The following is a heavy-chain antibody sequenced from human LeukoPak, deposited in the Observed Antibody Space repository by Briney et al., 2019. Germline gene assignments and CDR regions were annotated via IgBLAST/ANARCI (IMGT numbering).Heavy chain of an antibody. D-gene: IGHD4-23*01. Sequence: SETLSLTCTVSGGSISSGSYYWSWIRQPAGKGLKWIGRIYASGSTNYNPSLKSRVTISVDTSKNQFFLKLSSVTAADTAVYYCARLRWYRFDYWGQGTLVTVSS. V-gene: IGHV4-61*02. CDR1: GGSISSGSYY. J-gene: IGHJ4*02. CDR3: ARLRWYRFDY. CDR2: IYASGST.